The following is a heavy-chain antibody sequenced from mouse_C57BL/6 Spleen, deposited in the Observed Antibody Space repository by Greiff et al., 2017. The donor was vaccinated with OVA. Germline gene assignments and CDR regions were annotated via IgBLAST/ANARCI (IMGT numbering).Heavy chain of an antibody. Sequence: QVQLQQPGAELVRPGTSVKLSCKASGYTFTSYWMHWVKQRPGQGLEWIGVIAPSDSYTNYHQKLKGKATLTLDTSSSTAYMQLSSLTSDDSAVYYCARKEYYGSSPYWYFDVWGTGTTVTVSS. J-gene: IGHJ1*03. V-gene: IGHV1-59*01. CDR2: IAPSDSYT. CDR3: ARKEYYGSSPYWYFDV. CDR1: GYTFTSYW. D-gene: IGHD1-1*01.